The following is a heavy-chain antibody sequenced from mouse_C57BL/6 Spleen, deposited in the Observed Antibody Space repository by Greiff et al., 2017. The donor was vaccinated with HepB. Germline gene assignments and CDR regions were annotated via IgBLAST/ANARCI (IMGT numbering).Heavy chain of an antibody. Sequence: VQLQQPGAELVRPGSSVKLSCKASGYTFTSYWMYWVKQRPIQGLEWIGNIDPSDSETHYNQKFKDKATLTVDKSSSTAYMQLSSLTSEDSAVYYCARGDGVSDFDYWGQGTTLTVSS. J-gene: IGHJ2*01. CDR1: GYTFTSYW. D-gene: IGHD2-2*01. CDR2: IDPSDSET. V-gene: IGHV1-52*01. CDR3: ARGDGVSDFDY.